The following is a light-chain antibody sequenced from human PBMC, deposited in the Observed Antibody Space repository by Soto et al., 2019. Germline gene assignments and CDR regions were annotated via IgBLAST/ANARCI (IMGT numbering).Light chain of an antibody. Sequence: QSALTQPASVSGSPGQSITISCTGTSSDVGGYNYVSWHQQHPGKAPKLMIYEVSNRPSGVSNRFSGSKSSNTASLTISGLQAEDEADYYCSSYTSSSTGVAFGGGTKVTVL. J-gene: IGLJ2*01. V-gene: IGLV2-14*01. CDR1: SSDVGGYNY. CDR3: SSYTSSSTGVA. CDR2: EVS.